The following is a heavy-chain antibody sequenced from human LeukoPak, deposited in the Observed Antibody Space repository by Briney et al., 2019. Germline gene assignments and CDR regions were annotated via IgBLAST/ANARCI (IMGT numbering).Heavy chain of an antibody. CDR3: ASSDNSGHLLAY. D-gene: IGHD3-22*01. Sequence: SQTLSLTCAISGDSVSSNSAAWNWIRQSPSRGLEWLGRTYYRSKWYNDYAVSVKSRIAINPDTSKKQFSLQLNSVTPEDTAVYYCASSDNSGHLLAYWGQGTLVTVSS. CDR1: GDSVSSNSAA. V-gene: IGHV6-1*01. J-gene: IGHJ4*02. CDR2: TYYRSKWYN.